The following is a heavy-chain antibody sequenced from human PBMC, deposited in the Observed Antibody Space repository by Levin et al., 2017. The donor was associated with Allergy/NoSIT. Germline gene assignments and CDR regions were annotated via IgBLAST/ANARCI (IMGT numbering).Heavy chain of an antibody. CDR2: ISGSGGST. V-gene: IGHV3-23*01. CDR3: AKDEDYSSSWYTGVFDY. Sequence: GESLKISCAASGFTFSSYAMSWVRQAPGKGLEWVSAISGSGGSTFYADSVKGRFTISRDNSKNTLYLQMYSLRAEDTALYYCAKDEDYSSSWYTGVFDYWGQGTLVTVSS. J-gene: IGHJ4*02. D-gene: IGHD6-13*01. CDR1: GFTFSSYA.